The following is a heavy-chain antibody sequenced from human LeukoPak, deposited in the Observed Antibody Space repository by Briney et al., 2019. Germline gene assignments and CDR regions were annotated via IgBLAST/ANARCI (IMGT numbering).Heavy chain of an antibody. V-gene: IGHV3-21*04. CDR3: ARDRHTAMVYYYYYMDV. CDR1: GFTFSNYS. Sequence: GGSLRLSCAGSGFTFSNYSITWVRQAPGKGLGWVSSISPSSHYIYYADSVRGRFTIARDNARNSLYLQMNSLRDEDTAVYYCARDRHTAMVYYYYYMDVWGTGTTVTVSS. J-gene: IGHJ6*03. CDR2: ISPSSHYI. D-gene: IGHD5-18*01.